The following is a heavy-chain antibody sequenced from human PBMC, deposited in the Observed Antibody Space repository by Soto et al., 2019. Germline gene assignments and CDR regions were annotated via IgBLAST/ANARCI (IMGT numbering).Heavy chain of an antibody. D-gene: IGHD1-1*01. Sequence: GGSLRLSCAASGFTFSSYAMHWVRQAPGKGLEWVAVISYDGSNKYYADSVKGRFTISRDNSKNTLYLQMNSLRAEDTAVYYCARESTGTTKRAYYYGMDVWGQGNTVTVSS. CDR3: ARESTGTTKRAYYYGMDV. V-gene: IGHV3-30-3*01. CDR2: ISYDGSNK. CDR1: GFTFSSYA. J-gene: IGHJ6*01.